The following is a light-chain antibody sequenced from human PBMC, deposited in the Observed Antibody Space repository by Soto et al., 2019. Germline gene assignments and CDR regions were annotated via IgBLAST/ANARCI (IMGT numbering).Light chain of an antibody. J-gene: IGKJ1*01. V-gene: IGKV3-20*01. CDR2: GVS. CDR3: QQFYTSSWT. Sequence: GLIQSPATVSLSPGERATLSCWASQNIYSSCVSWYQKKGGHPPRLLISGVSRRAPGIPDRFSGGGSGTDFTLTISGLEPEDFAVYFCQQFYTSSWTFGQGTRVEIK. CDR1: QNIYSSC.